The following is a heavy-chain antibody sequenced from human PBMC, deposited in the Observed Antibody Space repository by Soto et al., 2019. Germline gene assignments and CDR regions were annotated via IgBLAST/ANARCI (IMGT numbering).Heavy chain of an antibody. V-gene: IGHV4-34*01. J-gene: IGHJ4*02. Sequence: QVQLQQWGAGLLKPSETLSLTCAVYGGSFSGYYWSWIRQSPGKGLEWIGEINHRGSTNYSPSLKSRVTISVDTSKNQFSLKLSSVTAADTAVYYCSRGIVRGLALGFGYWGQGTLVTVSS. CDR1: GGSFSGYY. CDR3: SRGIVRGLALGFGY. CDR2: INHRGST. D-gene: IGHD2-21*01.